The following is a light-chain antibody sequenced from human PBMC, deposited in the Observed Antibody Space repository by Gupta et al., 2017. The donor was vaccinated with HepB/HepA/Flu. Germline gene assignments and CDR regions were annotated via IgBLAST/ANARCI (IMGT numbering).Light chain of an antibody. CDR2: GAS. CDR3: QQYGSSPPYT. Sequence: ESVLTQSPGTLSLSSGERATLSCRASQSVSSSYLAWYQQKPGQAPRLLISGASSRATGIPDRFSGSGSGTDFTLTISRLEPEDFAVYYCQQYGSSPPYTFGQGTKLEIK. CDR1: QSVSSSY. V-gene: IGKV3-20*01. J-gene: IGKJ2*01.